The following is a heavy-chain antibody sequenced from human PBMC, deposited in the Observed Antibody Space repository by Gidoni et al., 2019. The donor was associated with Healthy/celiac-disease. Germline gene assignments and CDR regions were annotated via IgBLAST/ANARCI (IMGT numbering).Heavy chain of an antibody. Sequence: QLQLQESDPGLVQPSETLSLTCTVSGGSISSSSYYWGWIRQPPGTGLEWIGSIYYSGSTYYNPSLKSRVTISVDTSKNQFSLKLSSVTAADTAVYYCARLSSGWYWIFDYWGQGTLVTVSS. V-gene: IGHV4-39*01. CDR2: IYYSGST. J-gene: IGHJ4*02. D-gene: IGHD6-19*01. CDR3: ARLSSGWYWIFDY. CDR1: GGSISSSSYY.